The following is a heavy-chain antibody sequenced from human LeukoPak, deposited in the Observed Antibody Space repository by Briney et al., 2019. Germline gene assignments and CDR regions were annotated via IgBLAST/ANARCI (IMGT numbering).Heavy chain of an antibody. CDR1: GFTFSSYW. D-gene: IGHD3-16*01. CDR3: ARESWGKNFFDY. CDR2: ISGDGSRT. J-gene: IGHJ4*02. V-gene: IGHV3-74*01. Sequence: PGGSLRLSCAASGFTFSSYWMHWVRQAPGNGLVWVSHISGDGSRTSYADSVKGRFTISRDNAKNTLYLQMNSLRDEDTAVYYCARESWGKNFFDYWGQGTLVTVSS.